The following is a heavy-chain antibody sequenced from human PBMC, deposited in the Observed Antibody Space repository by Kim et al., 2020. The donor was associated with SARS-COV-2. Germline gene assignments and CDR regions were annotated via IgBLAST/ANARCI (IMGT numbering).Heavy chain of an antibody. Sequence: GGSLRLSCAVSGFTFSDHYMDWVRQAPGKGLEWLGLTRNKANSYTTEHAASVRGRFTISRDDSQSSLYLQMNSLKTEDTAVYYCARSGSGVGTTTWFPMDVWGQGTTVTVSS. D-gene: IGHD1-26*01. CDR3: ARSGSGVGTTTWFPMDV. CDR2: TRNKANSYTT. CDR1: GFTFSDHY. V-gene: IGHV3-72*01. J-gene: IGHJ6*02.